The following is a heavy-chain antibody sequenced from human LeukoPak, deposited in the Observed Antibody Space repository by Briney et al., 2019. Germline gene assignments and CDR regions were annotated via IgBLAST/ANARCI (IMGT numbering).Heavy chain of an antibody. CDR1: GFTFSSYG. D-gene: IGHD4-17*01. CDR3: ARDFHDYGDYVDAFDI. Sequence: PGGSLRLSCAASGFTFSSYGMSWVRQAPGKGLEWVSSISSSSSYIYYADSVKGRFTISRDNAKSSLYLQMNSLRAEDTAVYYCARDFHDYGDYVDAFDIWGQGTMVTVSS. V-gene: IGHV3-21*01. J-gene: IGHJ3*02. CDR2: ISSSSSYI.